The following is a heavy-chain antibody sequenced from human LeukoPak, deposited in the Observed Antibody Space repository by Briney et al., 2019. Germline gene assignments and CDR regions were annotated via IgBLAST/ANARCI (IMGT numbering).Heavy chain of an antibody. CDR3: AKSWDYSSSSMNAFDI. J-gene: IGHJ3*02. Sequence: GRSLRLSCAASGFTFDDYAMHWVRQAPGKGLEWVSGISWNSGSIGYADSMKGRFTISRDNAKNSLYLQMNSLRAEDTALYYCAKSWDYSSSSMNAFDIWGQGTMVTVSP. D-gene: IGHD6-6*01. CDR2: ISWNSGSI. V-gene: IGHV3-9*01. CDR1: GFTFDDYA.